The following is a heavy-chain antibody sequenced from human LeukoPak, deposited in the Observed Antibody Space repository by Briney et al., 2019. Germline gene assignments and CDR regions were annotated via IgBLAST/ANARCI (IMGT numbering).Heavy chain of an antibody. CDR3: ARAGSGWKFPFDY. CDR1: GGTFSSYA. CDR2: IIPIFGTA. J-gene: IGHJ4*02. Sequence: SVKVSCKASGGTFSSYAISWVRQAPGQGLEWMGGIIPIFGTANYAQKFQGRVTITADESTSTAYMELSSLRSEDTAVYYCARAGSGWKFPFDYWGQGTLVTVSS. V-gene: IGHV1-69*13. D-gene: IGHD6-19*01.